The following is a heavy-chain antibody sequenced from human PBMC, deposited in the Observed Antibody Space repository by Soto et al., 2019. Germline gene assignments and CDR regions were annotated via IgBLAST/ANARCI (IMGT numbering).Heavy chain of an antibody. Sequence: GASVKVSCKASGYTFTGYYMHGVRQAPGQGLEWMGWINPNSGGTNYAQKFQGRVTMTRDTSISTAYMELSRLRSDDTDVYYCARPAAVAGPYDAFDIWGQGTMVTVS. CDR3: ARPAAVAGPYDAFDI. CDR2: INPNSGGT. J-gene: IGHJ3*02. D-gene: IGHD6-19*01. V-gene: IGHV1-2*02. CDR1: GYTFTGYY.